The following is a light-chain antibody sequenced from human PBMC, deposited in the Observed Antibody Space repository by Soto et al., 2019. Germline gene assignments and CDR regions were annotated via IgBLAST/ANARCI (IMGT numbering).Light chain of an antibody. CDR2: GAS. CDR1: QDISRW. J-gene: IGKJ4*01. CDR3: QQANTFPLT. V-gene: IGKV1-12*01. Sequence: DIQMTQSPSSVSASVGDRVTITCRASQDISRWLAWYQQKPGKAPEILIYGASSLQSGVPSRFSGSGSGTDFTFTISSLQPEDFATYYCQQANTFPLTFGGGTKV.